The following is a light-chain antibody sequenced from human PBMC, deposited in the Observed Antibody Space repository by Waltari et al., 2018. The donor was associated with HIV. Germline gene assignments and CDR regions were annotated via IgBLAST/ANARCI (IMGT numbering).Light chain of an antibody. CDR3: QVWDSSSDHL. CDR1: NIGSKS. V-gene: IGLV3-21*02. Sequence: SYVPTQPPSVSVAPGQTARITCGGNNIGSKSVTWYQQKPGQAPVLVIYDDIGRPSGIPERFAGSNSGNTATLTISRVEAGDEADYYCQVWDSSSDHLFGGGTKVTVL. CDR2: DDI. J-gene: IGLJ2*01.